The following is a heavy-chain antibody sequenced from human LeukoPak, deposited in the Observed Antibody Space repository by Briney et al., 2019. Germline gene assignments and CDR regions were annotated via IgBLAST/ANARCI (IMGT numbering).Heavy chain of an antibody. Sequence: GASVKVSCKASGYTFISYGISWVRQAPGQGLEWMGWITAYNGNTNYAQTLHGRLTMTTHTSTSTAYMELTSLRSDDTAVYYCARGSSEYSSSSPVDYWGQGTLVTVSS. D-gene: IGHD6-6*01. CDR1: GYTFISYG. V-gene: IGHV1-18*01. J-gene: IGHJ4*02. CDR3: ARGSSEYSSSSPVDY. CDR2: ITAYNGNT.